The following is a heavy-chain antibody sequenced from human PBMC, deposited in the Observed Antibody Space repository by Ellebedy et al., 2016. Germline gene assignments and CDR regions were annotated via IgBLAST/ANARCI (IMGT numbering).Heavy chain of an antibody. CDR3: ARQMDPDY. D-gene: IGHD2-2*03. V-gene: IGHV5-51*01. CDR1: GFSFTNYW. Sequence: GESLKISCKGSGFSFTNYWIDWVRQMPGKGLEWMGIIYPGDSDTRYSPSFQGQVTISADKSISTAYLQWNNLKTSDSAMYYCARQMDPDYWGQGTLVTVSS. CDR2: IYPGDSDT. J-gene: IGHJ4*02.